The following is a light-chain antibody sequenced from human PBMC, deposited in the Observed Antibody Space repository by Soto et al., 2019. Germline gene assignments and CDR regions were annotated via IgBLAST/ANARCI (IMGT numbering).Light chain of an antibody. V-gene: IGLV1-47*01. J-gene: IGLJ2*01. Sequence: QSVLTQPPSASGTPGQRVTISCSGSSSNIGSNYVYWYQQLPGTAPKLLIYRNNQRPSGVPDRFSGSKSGTSASLAISGRRSEDEADYYCAAWDDSLSGQGVVFGGGTKLTVL. CDR2: RNN. CDR3: AAWDDSLSGQGVV. CDR1: SSNIGSNY.